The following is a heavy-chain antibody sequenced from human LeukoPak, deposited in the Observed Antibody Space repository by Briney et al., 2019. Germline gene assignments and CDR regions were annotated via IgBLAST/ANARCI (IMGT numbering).Heavy chain of an antibody. CDR1: GGSISSYY. CDR3: ARRAPYSYEWSTLDY. CDR2: IYYSGST. J-gene: IGHJ4*02. D-gene: IGHD5-18*01. Sequence: SETLSLTCTVSGGSISSYYWSWIRQPPGKGLEWIGYIYYSGSTDYNPSLKSRVTISVDTSKNQFSLKLSSVTAADTAVYYCARRAPYSYEWSTLDYWGQGTLVTVSS. V-gene: IGHV4-59*08.